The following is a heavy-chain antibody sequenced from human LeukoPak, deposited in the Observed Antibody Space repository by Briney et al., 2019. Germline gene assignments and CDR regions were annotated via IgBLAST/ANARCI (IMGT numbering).Heavy chain of an antibody. V-gene: IGHV3-53*01. CDR2: IYSGGST. CDR3: ARARWNYYDSSGYLDY. Sequence: GGSLRLSCAASGFTVSSNYMSWVRQAPGKGLEWVSVIYSGGSTYYADSVKGRFTISRDNSKNTLYLQMNSLRAEDTAVYYCARARWNYYDSSGYLDYWGQGTLVTVSS. J-gene: IGHJ4*02. D-gene: IGHD3-22*01. CDR1: GFTVSSNY.